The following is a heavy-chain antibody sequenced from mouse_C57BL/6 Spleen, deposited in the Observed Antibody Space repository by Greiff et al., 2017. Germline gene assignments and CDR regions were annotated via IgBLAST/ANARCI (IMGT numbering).Heavy chain of an antibody. CDR1: GYTFTSYG. J-gene: IGHJ3*01. Sequence: VKLQESGAELARPGASVKLSCKASGYTFTSYGISWVKQRTGQGLEWIGEIYPRSGNTYYNEKFKGKATLTADKSSSTAYMELRSLTSEDSAVYFCASPEGFAYWGQGTLVTVSA. CDR2: IYPRSGNT. CDR3: ASPEGFAY. V-gene: IGHV1-81*01.